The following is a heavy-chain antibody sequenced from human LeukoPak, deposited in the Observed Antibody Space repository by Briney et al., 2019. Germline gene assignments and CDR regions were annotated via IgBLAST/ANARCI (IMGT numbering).Heavy chain of an antibody. Sequence: SETLSLTCTVSGGSISSSSYYWGWIRQPPGKGLEWIGSIYYSGSTYYNPSLKSRVTISVDTSKNQFSLKLSSMTAADTAVYYCARLVDWYFDLWGRGTLVTASS. V-gene: IGHV4-39*01. CDR2: IYYSGST. CDR3: ARLVDWYFDL. CDR1: GGSISSSSYY. D-gene: IGHD1-26*01. J-gene: IGHJ2*01.